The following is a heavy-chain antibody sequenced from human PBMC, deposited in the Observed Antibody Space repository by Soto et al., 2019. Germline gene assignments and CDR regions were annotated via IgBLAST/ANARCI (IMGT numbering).Heavy chain of an antibody. CDR2: IKQDGGEK. D-gene: IGHD2-2*01. J-gene: IGHJ4*02. V-gene: IGHV3-7*01. CDR1: GFTFGTYW. CDR3: ARGPSPYCSSTSCYFDY. Sequence: EVQLVESGGGLVQPGGSLRLSCAASGFTFGTYWMNWVGQAPGKGLEWVANIKQDGGEKYYVDSVKGRFTISRDNARNSLYLQMNSLRAEDTAVYYCARGPSPYCSSTSCYFDYWGQGTLVTVSS.